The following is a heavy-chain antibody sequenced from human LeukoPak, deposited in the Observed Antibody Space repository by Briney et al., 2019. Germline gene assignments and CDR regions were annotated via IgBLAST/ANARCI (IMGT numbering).Heavy chain of an antibody. Sequence: PGGSLRLFCAASGLTDSSNYMSWVRQARGKGLEWVSVISSGGSTYYADSVKGRFTISRDNANNSLYLQMNSLRAEDTAVYYCARGYIAVAGTVGYWGQGTLVTVSS. CDR1: GLTDSSNY. D-gene: IGHD6-19*01. CDR2: ISSGGST. CDR3: ARGYIAVAGTVGY. J-gene: IGHJ4*02. V-gene: IGHV3-53*01.